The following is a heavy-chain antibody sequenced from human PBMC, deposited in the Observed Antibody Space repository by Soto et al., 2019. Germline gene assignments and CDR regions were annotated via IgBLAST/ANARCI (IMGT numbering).Heavy chain of an antibody. J-gene: IGHJ4*02. V-gene: IGHV4-4*07. CDR1: GASLLSSY. D-gene: IGHD1-26*01. CDR3: AKGWDVKYFDH. Sequence: HVQLQESGPGLVKPSETLSLSCDVSGASLLSSYWSWVRQPAGKGLEWIGHIFSSGRTSYNPSLKRRVTMSIDTPNNKFSLNLKSVTAADTAVYYCAKGWDVKYFDHWGQGARVTVSS. CDR2: IFSSGRT.